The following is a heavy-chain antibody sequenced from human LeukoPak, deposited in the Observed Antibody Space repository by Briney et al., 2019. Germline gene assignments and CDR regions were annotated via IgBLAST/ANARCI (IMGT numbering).Heavy chain of an antibody. Sequence: GASVKVSCKPSVYTLAAYYIHWVRQAPGQRLEWMGWINPNTGGPYYPQKFQGKVTMTWDSSVNTASMELTSVTPDHTAIYCCARHRNSQTAGAGDYWGQGPLVTVSS. J-gene: IGHJ4*02. D-gene: IGHD2-21*02. CDR2: INPNTGGP. CDR3: ARHRNSQTAGAGDY. V-gene: IGHV1-2*02. CDR1: VYTLAAYY.